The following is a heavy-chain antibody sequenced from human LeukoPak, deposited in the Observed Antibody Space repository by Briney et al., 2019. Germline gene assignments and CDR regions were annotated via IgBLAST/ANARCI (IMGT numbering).Heavy chain of an antibody. J-gene: IGHJ6*03. CDR2: IYYSGST. D-gene: IGHD3-22*01. Sequence: PSETLSLTCTVSGGSISSHYWSWIRQPPGKGLEWIGYIYYSGSTNYKPSLKSRVTISVDTSKNQFSLKLSSVTAADTAVYYCARDGRSYYDSSGRLYYYYYMDVWGKGTTVTVSS. V-gene: IGHV4-59*11. CDR1: GGSISSHY. CDR3: ARDGRSYYDSSGRLYYYYYMDV.